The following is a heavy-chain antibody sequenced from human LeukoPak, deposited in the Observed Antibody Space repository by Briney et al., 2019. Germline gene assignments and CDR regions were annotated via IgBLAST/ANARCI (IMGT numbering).Heavy chain of an antibody. CDR3: ARGDFWSGYLVDY. J-gene: IGHJ4*02. Sequence: SETLSLTCTVSGGSISSYYWSWIRQPPGEGLEWIGYIYYSGSTNYNPSLKSRVTISVDTSKNQFSLKLSSVTAADTAVYYCARGDFWSGYLVDYWGQGTLVTVSS. CDR2: IYYSGST. CDR1: GGSISSYY. D-gene: IGHD3-3*01. V-gene: IGHV4-59*01.